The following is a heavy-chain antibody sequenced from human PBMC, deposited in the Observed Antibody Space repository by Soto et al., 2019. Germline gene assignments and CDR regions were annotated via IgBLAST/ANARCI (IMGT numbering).Heavy chain of an antibody. CDR3: TRGKISGRSYYGLDV. CDR1: GFSISDHY. CDR2: IRNQGKSHTT. J-gene: IGHJ6*02. Sequence: EVQLVESGGGLVQPGGSLRLTCAASGFSISDHYMDWVRQAPGKGLEWVGRIRNQGKSHTTAYAASVKGRFSISRDDSKNSLNLQMNSLKTEDTAVYYCTRGKISGRSYYGLDVWGQGTTVTVSS. D-gene: IGHD5-12*01. V-gene: IGHV3-72*01.